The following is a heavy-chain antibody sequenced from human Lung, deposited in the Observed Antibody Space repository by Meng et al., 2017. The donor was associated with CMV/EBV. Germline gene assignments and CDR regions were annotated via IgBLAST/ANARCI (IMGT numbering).Heavy chain of an antibody. CDR3: ARQSPSQYYYDSSGFHNWCAP. J-gene: IGHJ5*02. Sequence: SXTLSLTCTVSGGSISSSSYYWGWIRQPPGKGLEWIGSIYYSGSTYYNPSLKSRVTISVDTSKNQFSLKLSSVTAADTAVYYCARQSPSQYYYDSSGFHNWCAPWG. CDR1: GGSISSSSYY. V-gene: IGHV4-39*01. D-gene: IGHD3-22*01. CDR2: IYYSGST.